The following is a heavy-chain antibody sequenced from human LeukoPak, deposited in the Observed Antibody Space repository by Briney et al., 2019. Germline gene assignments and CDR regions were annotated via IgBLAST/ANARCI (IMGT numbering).Heavy chain of an antibody. Sequence: ASVKVSCKASGYTFTSYYMHWVRQAPGQGLEWMGIINPSGGSTSYAQKFQGRVTMTGDTSTSTVYMELSSLRSEDTAVYYCARTVPFCSSTSCDKTFDYWGQGTLVTVSS. CDR3: ARTVPFCSSTSCDKTFDY. D-gene: IGHD2-2*01. J-gene: IGHJ4*02. CDR1: GYTFTSYY. V-gene: IGHV1-46*01. CDR2: INPSGGST.